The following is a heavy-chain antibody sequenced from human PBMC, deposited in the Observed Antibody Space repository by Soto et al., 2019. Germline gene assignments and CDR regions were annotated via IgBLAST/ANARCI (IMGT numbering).Heavy chain of an antibody. J-gene: IGHJ4*02. D-gene: IGHD6-19*01. CDR1: GGSISSYY. CDR3: TRGNGWYFY. CDR2: IHYSGRT. Sequence: QVQLQESGPGLVKPSETLSLTCTVSGGSISSYYWSWIRQPPGKGLEWIGYIHYSGRTNYNPSLESRVTISIDTSKNQFSLKLRSVTAADTALYYCTRGNGWYFYWGQGTLVSVSS. V-gene: IGHV4-59*01.